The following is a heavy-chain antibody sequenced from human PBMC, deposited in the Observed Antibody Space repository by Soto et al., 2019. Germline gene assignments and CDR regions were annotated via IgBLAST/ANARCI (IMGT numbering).Heavy chain of an antibody. V-gene: IGHV3-74*01. CDR1: VFTFSDYW. Sequence: GWSLRLSCASSVFTFSDYWMYWVRQAPGKGLVWVSRINTDGSSTFYADSVRGRFTISRDNAENTLYLQMNSLRAEDTAVYYCTRNIAVADPLWGQGTLVTVSS. J-gene: IGHJ4*02. CDR3: TRNIAVADPL. CDR2: INTDGSST. D-gene: IGHD6-19*01.